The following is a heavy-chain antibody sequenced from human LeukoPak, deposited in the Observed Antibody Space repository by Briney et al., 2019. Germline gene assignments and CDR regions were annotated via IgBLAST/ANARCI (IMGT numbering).Heavy chain of an antibody. CDR2: IYYSGST. J-gene: IGHJ5*02. D-gene: IGHD3-22*01. Sequence: SETLSLTCTVSGGSISSSSYYWGWIRQPPGKGLEWIGSIYYSGSTYYNPSLKSRVTISVDTSKNQFSLKLSSVTAADTAVYYCARDRYYYDSSGYGWFDPWGQGTLVTVSS. CDR3: ARDRYYYDSSGYGWFDP. CDR1: GGSISSSSYY. V-gene: IGHV4-39*07.